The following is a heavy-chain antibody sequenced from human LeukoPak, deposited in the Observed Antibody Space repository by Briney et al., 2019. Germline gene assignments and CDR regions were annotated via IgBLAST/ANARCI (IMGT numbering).Heavy chain of an antibody. CDR1: GGSISSYY. CDR2: IYYSGST. V-gene: IGHV4-59*01. D-gene: IGHD7-27*01. Sequence: PSETLSLTCTVSGGSISSYYWSWIRQPPGKGLEWIGYIYYSGSTNYNPSLKSRVTIPVDTSKNQFSLKLSSVTAADTAVYYCARDRQTGDAFDIWGQGTMVTVPS. J-gene: IGHJ3*02. CDR3: ARDRQTGDAFDI.